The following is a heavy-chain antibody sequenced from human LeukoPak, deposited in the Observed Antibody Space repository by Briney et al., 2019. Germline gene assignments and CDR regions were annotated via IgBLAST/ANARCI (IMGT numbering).Heavy chain of an antibody. CDR2: MNPNSGNT. CDR1: GYTFTSYD. Sequence: ASVKVSCKASGYTFTSYDINWVRQATGQGLERMGWMNPNSGNTGYAQKFQGRVTMTRNTSISTAYMELSSLRSEDTAVYYCASSEGDMTAFDYWGQGTLVTVSS. V-gene: IGHV1-8*01. J-gene: IGHJ4*02. D-gene: IGHD3-9*01. CDR3: ASSEGDMTAFDY.